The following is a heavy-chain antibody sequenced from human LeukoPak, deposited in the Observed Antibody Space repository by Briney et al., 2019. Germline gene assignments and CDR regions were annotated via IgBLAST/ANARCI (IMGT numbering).Heavy chain of an antibody. Sequence: SETLSLTCAVYGGSFSGYYWSWIRQPPGKGLEWIGEISHSGSTNYNPSLKSRVTISVDTSKNQFSLKLSSVTAADTAVYYCARSGGYSYRTNRLDYWGQGTLVTVSS. CDR3: ARSGGYSYRTNRLDY. D-gene: IGHD5-18*01. CDR2: ISHSGST. CDR1: GGSFSGYY. J-gene: IGHJ4*02. V-gene: IGHV4-34*01.